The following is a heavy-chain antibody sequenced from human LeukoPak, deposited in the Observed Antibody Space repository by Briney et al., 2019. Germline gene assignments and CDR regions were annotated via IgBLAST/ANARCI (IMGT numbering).Heavy chain of an antibody. J-gene: IGHJ4*02. D-gene: IGHD2-2*01. Sequence: GGTLRLSCAASGFTFGSYWMHWVRQAPGKGLVWVSRIKSDGSDTTYADSVKGRFTISRDNARNTLYLQMNSLRAEDTAVYYCAKAGRQYQLRCAFDYWGQGTLVTVSS. V-gene: IGHV3-74*01. CDR3: AKAGRQYQLRCAFDY. CDR1: GFTFGSYW. CDR2: IKSDGSDT.